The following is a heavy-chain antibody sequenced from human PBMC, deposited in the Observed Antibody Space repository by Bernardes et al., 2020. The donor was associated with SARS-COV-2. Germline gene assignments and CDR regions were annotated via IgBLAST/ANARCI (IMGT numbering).Heavy chain of an antibody. CDR1: GYIFTTYG. V-gene: IGHV1-18*01. CDR2: ISAYNGTT. J-gene: IGHJ6*02. CDR3: ARDTYYDFWSGSSPNSYFYYVMDV. D-gene: IGHD3-3*01. Sequence: ASLKVSCKASGYIFTTYGVSWVRQAPGQGLEWMGWISAYNGTTKYAQNFQGRVTMATDTSTSTAYMDLRSLRSDDTAVYYCARDTYYDFWSGSSPNSYFYYVMDVWGQGTTVTVSS.